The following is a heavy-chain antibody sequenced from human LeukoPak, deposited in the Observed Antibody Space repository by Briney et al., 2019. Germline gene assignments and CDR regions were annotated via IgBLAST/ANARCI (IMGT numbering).Heavy chain of an antibody. J-gene: IGHJ4*02. V-gene: IGHV3-7*01. D-gene: IGHD3-10*01. CDR1: GFTFSNNW. CDR2: VKKDESEK. Sequence: GGSLRLSCAASGFTFSNNWMTWVREAPGKGVEWGASVKKDESEKDYVDSVKGRFTISRDNAKNSLYLQMNSLRVEDTAVYYRARGPPYGSRSDYFDYWGQGTLVTVSS. CDR3: ARGPPYGSRSDYFDY.